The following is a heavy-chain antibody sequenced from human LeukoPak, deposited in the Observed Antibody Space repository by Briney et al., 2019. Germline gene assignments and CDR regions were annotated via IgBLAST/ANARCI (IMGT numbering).Heavy chain of an antibody. J-gene: IGHJ4*02. D-gene: IGHD6-19*01. CDR2: ISGSGGST. Sequence: GGSLRLSCAASGFTFSSYAMSWVRQVPGKGLEWVSAISGSGGSTYYADSVKGRFTISRDNSKNTLYLQMNSLRAEDTAVYYCANRIPQWLGSDYWGQGTLVTVSS. CDR1: GFTFSSYA. CDR3: ANRIPQWLGSDY. V-gene: IGHV3-23*01.